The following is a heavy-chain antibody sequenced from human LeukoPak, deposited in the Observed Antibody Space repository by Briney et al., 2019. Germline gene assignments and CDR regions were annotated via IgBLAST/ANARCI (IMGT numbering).Heavy chain of an antibody. CDR3: ARGGYCSGGSCYQGFDY. Sequence: SETLFLTCTVSGGSISSYYWSWIRQPPGKGLEWIGYIYYSGSTNYNPSLKSRVTISVDTSKNQFSLKLSSVTAADTAVYYCARGGYCSGGSCYQGFDYWGQGTLVTVSS. D-gene: IGHD2-15*01. CDR1: GGSISSYY. J-gene: IGHJ4*02. V-gene: IGHV4-59*01. CDR2: IYYSGST.